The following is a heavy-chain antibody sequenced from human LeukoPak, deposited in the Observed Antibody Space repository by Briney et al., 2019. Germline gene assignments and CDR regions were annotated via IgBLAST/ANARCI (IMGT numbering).Heavy chain of an antibody. V-gene: IGHV3-30*18. CDR2: ISYDGSNK. CDR3: AKDRAHYGDWGLDV. Sequence: GGSLRLSCAASGFTFSSYGMHWVRQAPGKGLEWVAVISYDGSNKYYADSVKGRFTISRDNSKNTLYLQMNSLRAEDTAVYYCAKDRAHYGDWGLDVRGQGTTVTVSS. CDR1: GFTFSSYG. J-gene: IGHJ6*02. D-gene: IGHD4-17*01.